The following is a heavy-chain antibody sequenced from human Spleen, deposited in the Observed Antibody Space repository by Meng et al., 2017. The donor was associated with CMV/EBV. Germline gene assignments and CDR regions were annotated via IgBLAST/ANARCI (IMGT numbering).Heavy chain of an antibody. CDR2: MNPNSGNT. Sequence: ASVKVSCKASGGTFSSYAINWVRQATGQGLEWMGWMNPNSGNTGYAQKFQGRVTITRNTSISTAYMELSSLRSEDTAVYYCAGEESQIVAAEDAELDPWGQGTLVTVSS. J-gene: IGHJ5*02. D-gene: IGHD6-13*01. CDR3: AGEESQIVAAEDAELDP. CDR1: GGTFSSYA. V-gene: IGHV1-8*03.